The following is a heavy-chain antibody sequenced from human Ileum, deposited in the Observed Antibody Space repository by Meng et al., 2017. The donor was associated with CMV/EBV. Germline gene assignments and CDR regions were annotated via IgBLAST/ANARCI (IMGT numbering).Heavy chain of an antibody. Sequence: GSLRLSCAVSGGSISSSSYYWGWIRQPPGKGLEWIGSMSYSGSTYYNPSLQSRVTISVDTSQNHFSLNLSSVTAADTAVYYCARVLADAGRCLYFWGRGTLVTVSS. CDR2: MSYSGST. D-gene: IGHD2-15*01. V-gene: IGHV4-39*07. CDR3: ARVLADAGRCLYF. J-gene: IGHJ4*02. CDR1: GGSISSSSYY.